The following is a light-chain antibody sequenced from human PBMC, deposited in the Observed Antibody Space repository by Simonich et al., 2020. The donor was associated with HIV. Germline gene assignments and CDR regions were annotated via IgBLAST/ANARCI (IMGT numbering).Light chain of an antibody. Sequence: IRMTQSPSSLSASTGDRVTITCRASQGISSYLAWDQQKPGKAPKLLLYAASRLESGVPSRFSGSGSGTDYTLTISSLQPEDFAIYYCQQYYSTPTFGQGTKVEI. V-gene: IGKV1-NL1*01. CDR2: AAS. CDR3: QQYYSTPT. CDR1: QGISSY. J-gene: IGKJ1*01.